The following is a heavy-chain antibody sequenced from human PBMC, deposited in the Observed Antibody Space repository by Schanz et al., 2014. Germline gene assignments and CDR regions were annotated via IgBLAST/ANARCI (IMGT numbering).Heavy chain of an antibody. D-gene: IGHD6-13*01. J-gene: IGHJ4*02. CDR1: GYTFTSYD. Sequence: QVQLVQSGAEVKKPGASVRLSCEASGYTFTSYDINWVRQAPGQGLEWMGIINPSGGSTSYAQKCQGRVTMTRDTSTSTVYMELSSLRSEDTAVYYCARDGEAAAGCDYWGQGTLVTVS. CDR3: ARDGEAAAGCDY. CDR2: INPSGGST. V-gene: IGHV1-46*03.